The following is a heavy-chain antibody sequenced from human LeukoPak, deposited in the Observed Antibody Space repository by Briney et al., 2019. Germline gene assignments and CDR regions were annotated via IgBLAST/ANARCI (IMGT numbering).Heavy chain of an antibody. CDR3: AKATPYSSGWPYYFDY. CDR2: ISGSGGST. V-gene: IGHV3-23*01. Sequence: GGSLRLSCAASGFTFSSYAMSWVRQAPGKGLEWVSAISGSGGSTYYADSVKGRFTISRDNSKNTLYLQMNSLRAEDTAVYYCAKATPYSSGWPYYFDYWGQGTLVTVSS. J-gene: IGHJ4*02. D-gene: IGHD6-19*01. CDR1: GFTFSSYA.